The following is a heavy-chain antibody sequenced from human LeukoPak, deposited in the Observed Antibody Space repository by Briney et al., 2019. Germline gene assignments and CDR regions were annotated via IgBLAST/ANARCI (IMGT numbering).Heavy chain of an antibody. CDR1: GFTLSDYY. CDR2: ISSSGSTI. CDR3: ARDRGYDILTGYYEYYMDV. V-gene: IGHV3-11*01. D-gene: IGHD3-9*01. J-gene: IGHJ6*03. Sequence: PGGSLRLSCAASGFTLSDYYMSWIRQAPGKGLEWVSYISSSGSTIYYADSVKGRFTISRDNAKNSLYLQMNSLRAEDTAVYYFARDRGYDILTGYYEYYMDVWGKGTTVTVSS.